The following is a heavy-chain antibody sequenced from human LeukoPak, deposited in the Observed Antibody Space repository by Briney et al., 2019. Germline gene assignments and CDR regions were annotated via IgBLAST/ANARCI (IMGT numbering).Heavy chain of an antibody. D-gene: IGHD2-15*01. Sequence: ASVKVSCKASGYTCTGYFMHWVRQAPGQGLEWMGWINPGSGDTKYAQKFQGRVTMTRDTSISTAYMELSRLRSDDTAVYYCSRGVVVAADPTDVWGKGTTVTVSS. CDR2: INPGSGDT. CDR1: GYTCTGYF. CDR3: SRGVVVAADPTDV. J-gene: IGHJ6*04. V-gene: IGHV1-2*02.